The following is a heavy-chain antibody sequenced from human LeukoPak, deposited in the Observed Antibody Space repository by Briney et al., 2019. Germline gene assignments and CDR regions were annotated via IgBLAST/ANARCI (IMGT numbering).Heavy chain of an antibody. CDR2: ISYDGSNK. V-gene: IGHV3-30*18. J-gene: IGHJ5*02. CDR3: AKDGIRVATMLRGNWFDP. Sequence: GGSLRLSCAASGFTFSSYGMHWVRQAPGKGLEWVAVISYDGSNKYYADSVKGRFTISRDNSKNTLYLQMNSLRAEDTAVYYCAKDGIRVATMLRGNWFDPWGRGTLVTVSS. D-gene: IGHD5-12*01. CDR1: GFTFSSYG.